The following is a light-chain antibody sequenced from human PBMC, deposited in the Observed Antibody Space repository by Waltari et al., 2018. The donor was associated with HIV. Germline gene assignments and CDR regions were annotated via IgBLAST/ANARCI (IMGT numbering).Light chain of an antibody. CDR1: ESISSW. V-gene: IGKV1-5*03. CDR3: QQYNTYSIT. Sequence: DIQMTQSPSTLFASVGDRVTITCRASESISSWLAWFQHKPGKAPRLLICKASNLESVVPSRCSGGGYGTEFSLTISSLQPEDVATYYCQQYNTYSITFGQGTRLEI. CDR2: KAS. J-gene: IGKJ5*01.